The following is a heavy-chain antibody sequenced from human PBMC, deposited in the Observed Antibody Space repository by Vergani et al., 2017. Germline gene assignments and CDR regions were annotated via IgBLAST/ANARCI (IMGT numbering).Heavy chain of an antibody. J-gene: IGHJ5*02. CDR3: GRVADFYGLGSRLLDL. CDR1: GCSMSGYY. V-gene: IGHV4-59*01. D-gene: IGHD3-10*01. CDR2: MYHSGST. Sequence: QVRLQESGPGLVKPSETLSLTCSVSGCSMSGYYWSWIRQPPGKELEWIGYMYHSGSTNYNPSLETRVTISGDTSKNQFSLKLNSVTASDTAVYYWGRVADFYGLGSRLLDLWGQGILVTVSS.